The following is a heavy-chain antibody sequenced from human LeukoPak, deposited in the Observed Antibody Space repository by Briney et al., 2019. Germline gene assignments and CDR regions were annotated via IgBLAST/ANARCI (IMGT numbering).Heavy chain of an antibody. CDR1: GFTFSGTW. J-gene: IGHJ5*02. CDR3: ARGVSKNP. V-gene: IGHV3-74*03. Sequence: GGSLRLSCAASGFTFSGTWMHWVRQPPGKGLVWVARITSDGISTTYAESVKGRFTISRDNAKNTLYLQMSSLRAKDTAVYYCARGVSKNPWGQGTLVTVSS. CDR2: ITSDGIST.